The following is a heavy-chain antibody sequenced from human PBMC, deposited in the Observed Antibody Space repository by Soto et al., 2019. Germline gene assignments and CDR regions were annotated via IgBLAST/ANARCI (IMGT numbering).Heavy chain of an antibody. Sequence: SETLSLTCTASGGSISSGDYYWSWMRQHPGKGLEWIGYIYYSGSTYYNPSLKSRVTISVDTSNNQFSLNLTSVTAADTAVYICVGGFPWVGFDVWGQGTTVTVSS. J-gene: IGHJ6*02. CDR2: IYYSGST. V-gene: IGHV4-30-4*08. CDR3: VGGFPWVGFDV. D-gene: IGHD2-15*01. CDR1: GGSISSGDYY.